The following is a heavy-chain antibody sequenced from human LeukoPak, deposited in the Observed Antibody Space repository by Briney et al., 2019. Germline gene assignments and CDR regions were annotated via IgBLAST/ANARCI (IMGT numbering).Heavy chain of an antibody. CDR2: INHSGST. CDR1: GGSFSGYY. CDR3: ARVLGYCSGGSCLYYYYGMDV. V-gene: IGHV4-34*01. Sequence: SETLSLTCAVYGGSFSGYYWSWIRQPPGKGLEWIGEINHSGSTNYNPSLKSRVTISVDTSKNQFSLNLSSVTAADTAVYYCARVLGYCSGGSCLYYYYGMDVWGQGTTVTVSS. D-gene: IGHD2-15*01. J-gene: IGHJ6*02.